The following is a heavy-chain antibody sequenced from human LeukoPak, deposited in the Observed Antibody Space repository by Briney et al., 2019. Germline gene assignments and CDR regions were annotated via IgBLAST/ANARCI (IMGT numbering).Heavy chain of an antibody. D-gene: IGHD3-3*01. CDR3: ASQNYDFWSGYYPDAFDI. Sequence: NPGESLKISCKGSGYSFTSYWIGWVRQMPGKGLEWMGIIYPGDSDTRYSPYFQGQVTISADKSISTAYLQWSSLKASDTAMYYCASQNYDFWSGYYPDAFDIWGQGTMVTVSS. CDR2: IYPGDSDT. V-gene: IGHV5-51*03. CDR1: GYSFTSYW. J-gene: IGHJ3*02.